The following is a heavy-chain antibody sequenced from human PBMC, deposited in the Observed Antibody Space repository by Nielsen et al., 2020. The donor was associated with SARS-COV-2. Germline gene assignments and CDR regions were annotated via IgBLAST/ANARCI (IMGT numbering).Heavy chain of an antibody. CDR2: INPNSGGT. D-gene: IGHD3-10*01. CDR3: PSVITDGNYYYHYGMDV. Sequence: SVKVSCLSTVYTFTGYYMHWVRQAPGQGLEWMGRINPNSGGTNYAQKFQDRVTMTRDTSISKAYMELNSLRAEDTAVYYFPSVITDGNYYYHYGMDVWGQGTTVTVSS. CDR1: VYTFTGYY. J-gene: IGHJ6*02. V-gene: IGHV1-2*06.